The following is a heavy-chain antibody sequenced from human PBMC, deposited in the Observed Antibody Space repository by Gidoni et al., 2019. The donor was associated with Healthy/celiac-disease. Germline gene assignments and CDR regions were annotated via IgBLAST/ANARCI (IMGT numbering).Heavy chain of an antibody. CDR1: GGSFSAYY. J-gene: IGHJ3*02. D-gene: IGHD3-9*01. CDR3: ARARLVYYDILTGRINLDAFDI. V-gene: IGHV4-34*01. Sequence: QVHLHQWGAVLLKPSETLSLTCAVYGGSFSAYYWSWIRQPPGKVLEWIGEINHSGSTDYNPSLKSRVHISVDTSKNQFSLKLSSVTAADTAVYYCARARLVYYDILTGRINLDAFDIWGQGTMGTVSS. CDR2: INHSGST.